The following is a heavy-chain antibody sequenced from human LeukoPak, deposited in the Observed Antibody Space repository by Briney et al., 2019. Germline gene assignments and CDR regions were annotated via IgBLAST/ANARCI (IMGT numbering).Heavy chain of an antibody. J-gene: IGHJ4*02. CDR2: IYTSGST. CDR3: ARRLSWYRSAGPLDY. D-gene: IGHD6-13*01. Sequence: SETLSLTCTVSGGSISSGSYYWSWIRQPAGKGLEWIGRIYTSGSTNYNPSLKSRVTISVDTSKNQFSLKLSSVTAADTAVYYCARRLSWYRSAGPLDYWGQGTLVTVSS. V-gene: IGHV4-61*02. CDR1: GGSISSGSYY.